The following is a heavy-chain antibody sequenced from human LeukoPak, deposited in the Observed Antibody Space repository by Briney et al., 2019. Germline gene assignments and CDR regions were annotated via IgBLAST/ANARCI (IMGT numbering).Heavy chain of an antibody. V-gene: IGHV3-7*01. D-gene: IGHD3-10*01. Sequence: GGSLRLSCAASGFTFSSYWMTWVRQAPGKGLEWVANINQDESDKYYVDSVKGRFTISRDNAKKSLYLQMNSLRVEDAAVYYCAGGGITMGWFDPWGQGTLVTVSS. J-gene: IGHJ5*02. CDR2: INQDESDK. CDR3: AGGGITMGWFDP. CDR1: GFTFSSYW.